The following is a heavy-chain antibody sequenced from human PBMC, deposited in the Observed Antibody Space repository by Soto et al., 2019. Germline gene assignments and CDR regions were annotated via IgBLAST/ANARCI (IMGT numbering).Heavy chain of an antibody. CDR2: IKRDGSEK. CDR1: VFTFSSYW. Sequence: GGSLRLSCASSVFTFSSYWMSWVRQAPGKGLEWVANIKRDGSEKYYVDSVKGRFTIPRDNAKNSLYLQMNSLRAEDTAVYYCARDRTGYEYYFDYWGHGTLVTVSS. D-gene: IGHD5-12*01. V-gene: IGHV3-7*03. CDR3: ARDRTGYEYYFDY. J-gene: IGHJ4*01.